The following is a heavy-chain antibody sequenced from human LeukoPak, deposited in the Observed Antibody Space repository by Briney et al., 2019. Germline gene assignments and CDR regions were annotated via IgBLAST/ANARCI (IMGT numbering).Heavy chain of an antibody. CDR1: GYSFTNYW. Sequence: GESLKISCKGSGYSFTNYWIGWVRQMPGKGLEWMGIIYPGDSDTRYSPSFQGQVAISVDKSISTAYLQWSSLKASDTAMYYCARLGIVGATSGGPDYWGQGTLVTVSS. CDR2: IYPGDSDT. V-gene: IGHV5-51*01. D-gene: IGHD1-26*01. CDR3: ARLGIVGATSGGPDY. J-gene: IGHJ4*02.